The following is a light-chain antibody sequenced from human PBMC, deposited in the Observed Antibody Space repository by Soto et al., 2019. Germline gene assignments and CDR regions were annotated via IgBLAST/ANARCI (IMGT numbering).Light chain of an antibody. CDR2: DVS. CDR1: SSDVGGYNY. J-gene: IGLJ2*01. V-gene: IGLV2-14*01. CDR3: SSYTSRSTLVV. Sequence: QSALTQPASVSGSPGPSITISCTGTSSDVGGYNYVSWYRQQPGKTHKLMIYDVSNRPSGVSNGFADSESGNTASLTISGRQGEEESDYCCSSYTSRSTLVVFGAGTELAVL.